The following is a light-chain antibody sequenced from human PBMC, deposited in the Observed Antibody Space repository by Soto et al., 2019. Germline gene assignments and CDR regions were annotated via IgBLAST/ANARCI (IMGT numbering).Light chain of an antibody. Sequence: QSVLTQPPSAFGTPGQRVTISCSGGRSNIGSNTVEWYQQLPGTAPKLLIYSTNQRPSGVPDRFSGSKSGTSASLAIIGLQSVDEAYYCAAWDDNLRSVVFGGGTKVTVL. CDR1: RSNIGSNT. J-gene: IGLJ2*01. CDR3: AAWDDNLRSVV. CDR2: STN. V-gene: IGLV1-44*01.